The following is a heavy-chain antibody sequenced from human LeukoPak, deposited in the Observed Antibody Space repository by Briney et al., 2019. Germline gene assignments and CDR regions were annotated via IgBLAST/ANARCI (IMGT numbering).Heavy chain of an antibody. CDR2: IIPIFGTA. J-gene: IGHJ6*04. V-gene: IGHV1-69*13. D-gene: IGHD2/OR15-2a*01. CDR1: GGTFSSYA. Sequence: SVKVSCKASGGTFSSYAISWVRQAPGQGLEWMGGIIPIFGTANYAQKFQGRVTITADESTSTAYMELSSLRSEDTAVYYRARAGTTLPYYYYGMDVWGKGTTVTVSS. CDR3: ARAGTTLPYYYYGMDV.